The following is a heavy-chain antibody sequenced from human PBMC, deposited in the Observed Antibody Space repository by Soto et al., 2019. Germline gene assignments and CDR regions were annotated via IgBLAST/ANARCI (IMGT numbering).Heavy chain of an antibody. Sequence: EVQLVQSGAEVKKPGESLKISCKGSGYSFTNHWIGWVRQMPGKGLEWMGIIYPGDSDTRYSPSFQGQVTFSADKSISTAYLQWTSLRASDTAMYYCVRHRAECSGVRCYRHNPDYLGQGTLVTVSS. CDR1: GYSFTNHW. CDR3: VRHRAECSGVRCYRHNPDY. V-gene: IGHV5-51*01. J-gene: IGHJ4*02. CDR2: IYPGDSDT. D-gene: IGHD2-15*01.